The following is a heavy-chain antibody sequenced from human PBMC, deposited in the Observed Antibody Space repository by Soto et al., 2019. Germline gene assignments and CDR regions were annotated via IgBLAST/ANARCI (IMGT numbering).Heavy chain of an antibody. CDR2: MNPNIGNT. J-gene: IGHJ6*03. D-gene: IGHD2-2*01. CDR3: ARGLVVVPAARYYYYMDV. V-gene: IGHV1-8*01. Sequence: QVQLVQSGAEVKKPGASVKVSCKASGYTFTSYDINWVRQATGQGLEWMGWMNPNIGNTGYAQKFQGRVTMTRNTSISTAYMELSSLRSEDTAVYYCARGLVVVPAARYYYYMDVWGKGTTVTVSS. CDR1: GYTFTSYD.